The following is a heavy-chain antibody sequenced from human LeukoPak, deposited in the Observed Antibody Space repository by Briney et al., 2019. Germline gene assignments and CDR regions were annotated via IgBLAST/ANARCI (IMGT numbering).Heavy chain of an antibody. D-gene: IGHD6-19*01. CDR2: IHTSGST. J-gene: IGHJ6*03. CDR3: ASTKLTVAGTGYDYYMNV. CDR1: GGSISSYY. Sequence: PSGTLSLTCTVSGGSISSYYWSWIRQPAGKGLEWIGRIHTSGSTSYNPSLKSRVTMSVDTSKNRFSLKLSSVTAADTAVYYCASTKLTVAGTGYDYYMNVWGKGTTVTVSS. V-gene: IGHV4-4*07.